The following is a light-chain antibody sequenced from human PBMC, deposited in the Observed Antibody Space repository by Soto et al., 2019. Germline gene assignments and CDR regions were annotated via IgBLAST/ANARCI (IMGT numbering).Light chain of an antibody. CDR2: DAS. CDR3: QHYNTYPYT. CDR1: QSIGKW. V-gene: IGKV1-5*01. Sequence: DIQMTQSPSTLSASAGDRVTISCRASQSIGKWLAWYQQKPGKAPNLLIYDASILETGVPSRFSGSGSGTEFNLTISSLQPDDFSTYYCQHYNTYPYTFGQGTKLDI. J-gene: IGKJ2*01.